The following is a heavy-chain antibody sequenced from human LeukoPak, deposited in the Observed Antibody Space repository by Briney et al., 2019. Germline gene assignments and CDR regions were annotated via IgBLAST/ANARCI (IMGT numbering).Heavy chain of an antibody. CDR2: IYFSGST. Sequence: SETLSLTCTVSGGSISNYYWSWIRQPPGKGLEWIGYIYFSGSTNYNPSLKSRVTISVDTSKNQFSLKLSSVTAADTAVYYCARRSGFRDCSSTSCYGMDVWGQGTTVTVSS. V-gene: IGHV4-59*08. D-gene: IGHD2-2*01. CDR1: GGSISNYY. CDR3: ARRSGFRDCSSTSCYGMDV. J-gene: IGHJ6*02.